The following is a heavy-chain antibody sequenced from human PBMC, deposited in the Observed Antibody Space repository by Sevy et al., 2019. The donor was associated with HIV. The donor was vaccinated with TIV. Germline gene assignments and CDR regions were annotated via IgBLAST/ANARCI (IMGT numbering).Heavy chain of an antibody. CDR2: TYNRGST. J-gene: IGHJ6*02. V-gene: IGHV4-59*01. D-gene: IGHD6-6*01. CDR3: ARSLGTSSAGYGMDV. Sequence: SETLSLTCNVSGASISNDYWSWIRQPPGKGLEWIGFTYNRGSTKYNPSLKSRVTISVDTSKNEFSLRLSSVTAADTAVYYCARSLGTSSAGYGMDVWDQGTRVTVSS. CDR1: GASISNDY.